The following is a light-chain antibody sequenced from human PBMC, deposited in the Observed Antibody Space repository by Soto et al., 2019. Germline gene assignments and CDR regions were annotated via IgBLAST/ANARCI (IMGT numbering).Light chain of an antibody. CDR2: RNN. CDR1: SSNIGTHY. CDR3: GAWDDSLSGYV. Sequence: QSVLTQPPSASGTPGQGIIISCSGTSSNIGTHYVYWYQHLPGTAPKLLIYRNNLRPSGVPDRFSGSRSGSSASLAISGLRSEDEADYYCGAWDDSLSGYVFGTGTKLTV. J-gene: IGLJ1*01. V-gene: IGLV1-47*01.